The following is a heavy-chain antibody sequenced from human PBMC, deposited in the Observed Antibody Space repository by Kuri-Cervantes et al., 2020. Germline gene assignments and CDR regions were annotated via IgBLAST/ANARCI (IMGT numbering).Heavy chain of an antibody. CDR2: ISTNYIT. V-gene: IGHV3-23*01. CDR1: GFTFSNYA. CDR3: AKSKFYYYPTRYEYFQH. D-gene: IGHD3-10*01. Sequence: GESLKISCVGSGFTFSNYAMTWVRQAPGKGLEWVSGISTNYITYYTDSVKGRFTISRDSSKNTLYLQMNSLRAEDTAVYYCAKSKFYYYPTRYEYFQHWGQGTLVTVSS. J-gene: IGHJ1*01.